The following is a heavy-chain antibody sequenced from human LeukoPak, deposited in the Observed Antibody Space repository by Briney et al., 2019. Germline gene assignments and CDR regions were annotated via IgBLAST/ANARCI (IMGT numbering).Heavy chain of an antibody. CDR2: IYYSGST. J-gene: IGHJ4*02. CDR3: ARVSGWNPLQAAHLDH. V-gene: IGHV4-39*07. D-gene: IGHD6-19*01. CDR1: GGSISSSSYY. Sequence: SETLSLTCTVSGGSISSSSYYWGWIRQPPGKGLEWIGSIYYSGSTYYNPSLKSRVTISVDTSKNQFSLKLSSVTAADTAVYYCARVSGWNPLQAAHLDHWGQGTLVTVSS.